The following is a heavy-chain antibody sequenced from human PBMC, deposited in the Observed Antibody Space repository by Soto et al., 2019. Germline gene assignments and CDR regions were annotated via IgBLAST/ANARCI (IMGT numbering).Heavy chain of an antibody. D-gene: IGHD5-18*01. J-gene: IGHJ4*02. CDR2: IYWDDDE. Sequence: QITLKESGPTLVKPTQTLTLTCTFSGFSLSTRGVGVGWIRQPPGKALEWLALIYWDDDEGYSPSLKSRLTITTDRSNNQVVLKMIIMDRVDTATYYFENRPRGYSYHFYYWGQGTLVTVSS. CDR1: GFSLSTRGVG. CDR3: ENRPRGYSYHFYY. V-gene: IGHV2-5*02.